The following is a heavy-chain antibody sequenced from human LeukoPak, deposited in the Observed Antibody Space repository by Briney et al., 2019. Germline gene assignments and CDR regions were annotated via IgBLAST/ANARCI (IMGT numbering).Heavy chain of an antibody. CDR3: AKDGGAVAGRYYYYYMDV. CDR1: GFTFGTYD. V-gene: IGHV3-21*01. D-gene: IGHD6-19*01. J-gene: IGHJ6*03. CDR2: ISRTGADTYT. Sequence: SGGSLRLSCAASGFTFGTYDMYWIRQAPGKGLECVASISRTGADTYTYYADSVKGRFTISRDDAKHSLYLQMNSLRAEDTAVYYCAKDGGAVAGRYYYYYMDVWGKGTTVTVSS.